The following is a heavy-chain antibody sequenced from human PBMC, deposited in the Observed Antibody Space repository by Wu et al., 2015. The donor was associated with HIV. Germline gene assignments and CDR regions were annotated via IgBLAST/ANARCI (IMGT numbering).Heavy chain of an antibody. CDR2: INPNSGGT. J-gene: IGHJ4*02. Sequence: QVHLVQSGPEVRKPGASVKLSCKASGYIFTDYYMHWVRQAPGQGLEWVGWINPNSGGTNYAQEFQGRVTMTRDTSISTVYMELSRLRYDDTAMYYCARVGTLLRGVSFLVYWGQGTLVTVSS. CDR3: ARVGTLLRGVSFLVY. D-gene: IGHD3-10*01. CDR1: GYIFTDYY. V-gene: IGHV1-2*02.